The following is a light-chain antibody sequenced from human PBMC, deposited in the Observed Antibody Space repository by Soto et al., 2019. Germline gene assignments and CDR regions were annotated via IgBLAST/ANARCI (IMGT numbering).Light chain of an antibody. CDR1: QSVSSSY. CDR3: QHYGTPRT. J-gene: IGKJ1*01. V-gene: IGKV3-20*01. CDR2: GAS. Sequence: ILLMQSQGTLSLSPGERATLSCRASQSVSSSYLAWYQQKPGQAPRLLICGASSRATGIPDRFNGSGSRTDFTLTISRLQPEYSAVYYCQHYGTPRTFGQGTKVDIK.